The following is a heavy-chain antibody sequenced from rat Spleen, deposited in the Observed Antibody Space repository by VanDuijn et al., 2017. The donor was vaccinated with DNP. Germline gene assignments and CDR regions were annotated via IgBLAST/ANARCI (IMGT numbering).Heavy chain of an antibody. Sequence: EVQLVESGGGLVQPGRSLKLSCAASGFTFRDHYMAWIRQAPTKGLEWVAYIRYDGGTTKYGDSVKGRFTISRDNAKNTLYLQMNSLRSEETATYYCARHGEVHLRYAMDAWGQGTSVTVSS. D-gene: IGHD1-5*01. CDR2: IRYDGGTT. J-gene: IGHJ4*01. V-gene: IGHV5-22*01. CDR3: ARHGEVHLRYAMDA. CDR1: GFTFRDHY.